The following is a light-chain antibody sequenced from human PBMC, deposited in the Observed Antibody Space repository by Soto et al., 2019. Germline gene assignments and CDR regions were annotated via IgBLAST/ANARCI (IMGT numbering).Light chain of an antibody. Sequence: PGDSATLSCRASQTVSFYLAWYQHKPGQAPRLLIYDTSNRATGIPARFSARGSATDFTLIISSLEPEDSAVYYCQHRSNWPAITFGQGTRLEIK. J-gene: IGKJ5*01. V-gene: IGKV3-11*01. CDR3: QHRSNWPAIT. CDR1: QTVSFY. CDR2: DTS.